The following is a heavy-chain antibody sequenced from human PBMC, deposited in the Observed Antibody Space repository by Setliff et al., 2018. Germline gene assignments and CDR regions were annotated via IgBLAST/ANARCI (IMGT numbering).Heavy chain of an antibody. Sequence: PGGSLRLSCAASGFSFSGSAVYWVRQASVKGLEWIGRIRGRTDNYAPAYAASVRGRFTISRDDSKNTAYLQMNSLKTEDTAVYYCTFARDGYDVFDIWGQGTMVTVSS. CDR1: GFSFSGSA. V-gene: IGHV3-73*01. CDR3: TFARDGYDVFDI. CDR2: IRGRTDNYAP. D-gene: IGHD5-18*01. J-gene: IGHJ3*02.